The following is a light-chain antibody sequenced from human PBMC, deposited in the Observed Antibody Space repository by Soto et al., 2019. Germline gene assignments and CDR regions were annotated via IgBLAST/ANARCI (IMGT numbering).Light chain of an antibody. V-gene: IGLV2-11*01. CDR2: DVS. Sequence: QSVLTQPRSVSGSPGQSVTISCAGTTSDVGGYNYVSWYQQHPGKAPKVMIYDVSKRPSGVPDRFSGSKSGNTASLTISGLQAEDEADYYCCSYAGGYTHVFGTGTKVTVL. CDR1: TSDVGGYNY. CDR3: CSYAGGYTHV. J-gene: IGLJ1*01.